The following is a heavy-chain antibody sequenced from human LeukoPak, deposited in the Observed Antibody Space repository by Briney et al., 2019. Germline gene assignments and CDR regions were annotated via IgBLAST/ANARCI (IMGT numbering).Heavy chain of an antibody. Sequence: GASVKVSCKASGYTFTGYYMHWVRQAPGQGLEWMGWINPNSGGTNYAQKFQGRVTMTRDTSISTAYMELSRLRSDDTAVYYCARARLRYFDWLLPGYWGQGTLVTVSS. CDR1: GYTFTGYY. D-gene: IGHD3-9*01. J-gene: IGHJ4*02. CDR2: INPNSGGT. CDR3: ARARLRYFDWLLPGY. V-gene: IGHV1-2*02.